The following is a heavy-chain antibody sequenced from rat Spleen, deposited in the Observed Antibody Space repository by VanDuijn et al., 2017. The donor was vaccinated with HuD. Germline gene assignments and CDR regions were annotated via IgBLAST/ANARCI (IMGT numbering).Heavy chain of an antibody. CDR3: AREGPFNPFAY. Sequence: QVQLKESGPGLVQPSQTLSLACTVSGFSLTDYNVHWVRQPPGKGLEWLGRMRYNGDTSYNSLLTSRLSISRDTSKNQVLFEMNSLQTEDTAMYFCAREGPFNPFAYWGQGTLVTVSS. V-gene: IGHV2-63*01. D-gene: IGHD1-3*01. CDR1: GFSLTDYN. J-gene: IGHJ3*01. CDR2: MRYNGDT.